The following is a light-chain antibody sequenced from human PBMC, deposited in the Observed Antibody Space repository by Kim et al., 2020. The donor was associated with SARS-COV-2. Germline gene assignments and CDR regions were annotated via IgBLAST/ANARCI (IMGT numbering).Light chain of an antibody. CDR1: SGSIASSC. CDR3: QSYDSSSHWV. V-gene: IGLV6-57*02. Sequence: KTITISCTGSSGSIASSCVQWYQQRPGGAPTTVIYEDDQRPSGVPDRFSGSIDSSSNSASLTISGLKTEDEADYYCQSYDSSSHWVFGGGTQLTVL. CDR2: EDD. J-gene: IGLJ3*02.